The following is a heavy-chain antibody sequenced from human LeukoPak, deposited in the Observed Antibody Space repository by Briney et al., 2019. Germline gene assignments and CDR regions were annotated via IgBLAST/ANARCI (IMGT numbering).Heavy chain of an antibody. Sequence: PSETLSLTCAVYGGSFSGYYWSWIRQPPGKGLEWIGEINHSGSTNYNPSLKSRVTISVDTSKNQFSLKLSSVTAADTAVYYCASRYSGSYSGWFDPWGQGTLVTVSS. V-gene: IGHV4-34*01. J-gene: IGHJ5*02. CDR3: ASRYSGSYSGWFDP. D-gene: IGHD1-26*01. CDR2: INHSGST. CDR1: GGSFSGYY.